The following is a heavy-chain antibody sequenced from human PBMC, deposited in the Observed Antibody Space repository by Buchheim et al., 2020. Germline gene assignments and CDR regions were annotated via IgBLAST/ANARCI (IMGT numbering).Heavy chain of an antibody. D-gene: IGHD6-6*01. CDR2: IKSKTDGGTT. CDR1: GFTFSNAW. CDR3: TTGLPSIAAQEGYYYYGMDV. J-gene: IGHJ6*02. V-gene: IGHV3-15*07. Sequence: EVQLVESGGGLVKPGGSLRLSCAVSGFTFSNAWMNWVRQAPGKGLELVGRIKSKTDGGTTDYAAPVNGRFTNSRDDSKNTLYLQMNSLKTEDTAVYYCTTGLPSIAAQEGYYYYGMDVWGQGTT.